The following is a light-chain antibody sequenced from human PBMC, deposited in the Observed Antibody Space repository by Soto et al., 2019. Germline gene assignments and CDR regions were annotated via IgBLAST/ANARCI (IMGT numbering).Light chain of an antibody. Sequence: QSALTQPASVSGSPGQSITISCTGTSSDVGGYNYVSWYQQHPGKAPTLMIYEVSSRPSGVSNRFSGSKSGNTASLTISGLQAEDEADYYCSSYTSSSTPGVVFGGGTKVTVL. CDR2: EVS. CDR1: SSDVGGYNY. CDR3: SSYTSSSTPGVV. J-gene: IGLJ2*01. V-gene: IGLV2-14*01.